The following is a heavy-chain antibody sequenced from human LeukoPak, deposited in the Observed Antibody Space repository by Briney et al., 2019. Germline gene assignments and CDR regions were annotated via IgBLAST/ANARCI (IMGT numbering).Heavy chain of an antibody. CDR3: ARDILGQQPAYGERDY. D-gene: IGHD6-13*01. V-gene: IGHV1-2*06. CDR1: GYTFTGYY. Sequence: GASVKVSCKASGYTFTGYYMHWVRQAPGQGLEGMGRINPNSGGTNYAQKFQGRVTMTRDTSISTAYMELSRLRSDDTAVYYCARDILGQQPAYGERDYWGQGTLVTVSS. J-gene: IGHJ4*02. CDR2: INPNSGGT.